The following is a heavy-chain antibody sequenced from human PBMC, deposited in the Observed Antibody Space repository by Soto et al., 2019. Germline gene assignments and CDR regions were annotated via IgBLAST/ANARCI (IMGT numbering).Heavy chain of an antibody. CDR3: ARDSSSWDSHNWFDP. V-gene: IGHV1-69*06. D-gene: IGHD6-13*01. J-gene: IGHJ5*02. CDR2: IIPIFATA. Sequence: QVQLVQSGAEVKKPGSSVTVSCKASGDTFSSYAISWVRQAPGQGLEWMGKIIPIFATATYEQKFQGRVTITADTSTSTVYMELGSLRSEDTAVYYCARDSSSWDSHNWFDPWGQGTLVTVSS. CDR1: GDTFSSYA.